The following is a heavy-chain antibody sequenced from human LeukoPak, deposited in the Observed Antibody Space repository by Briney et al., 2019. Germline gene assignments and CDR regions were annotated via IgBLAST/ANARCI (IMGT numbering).Heavy chain of an antibody. V-gene: IGHV4-4*07. CDR1: GGSIRSYY. CDR3: ARISDCSSSSCPYYYYMDV. D-gene: IGHD2-2*01. CDR2: IYTSGST. Sequence: SETLSLTCTVSGGSIRSYYWSWIRQPAGKGLEWIGRIYTSGSTNYNPYLESRVTMSVDTSKNQFSLKLSSVTAADTAVYYCARISDCSSSSCPYYYYMDVWGKGTTVTVSS. J-gene: IGHJ6*03.